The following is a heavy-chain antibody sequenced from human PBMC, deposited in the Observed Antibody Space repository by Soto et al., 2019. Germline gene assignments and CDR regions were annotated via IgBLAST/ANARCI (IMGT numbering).Heavy chain of an antibody. CDR2: INHSGST. J-gene: IGHJ5*02. CDR3: ARDARTAVTPRWFDP. V-gene: IGHV4-34*01. Sequence: SETLSLTCAVYGGSFSGYYWSWIRQPPGKGLEWIGEINHSGSTNYNPSLKSRVTISVDTSKNQFSLKLSSVTAADTAVYYCARDARTAVTPRWFDPWGQGTLVTVSS. CDR1: GGSFSGYY. D-gene: IGHD4-17*01.